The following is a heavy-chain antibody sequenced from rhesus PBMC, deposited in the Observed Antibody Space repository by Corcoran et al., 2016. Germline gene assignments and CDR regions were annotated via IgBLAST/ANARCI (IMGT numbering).Heavy chain of an antibody. CDR1: GGLINNRY. D-gene: IGHD4-35*01. CDR3: AKEEDYGNRGHRFDV. V-gene: IGHV4-169*01. J-gene: IGHJ5-1*01. Sequence: QLQLQESGPGLVKPSETLSLSCAVAGGLINNRYWSWIRRAPGEGLEWIGYISGSGSSTKYNPSLESRVTLSVDTSKNQLSLRLSSVTAADTALYYCAKEEDYGNRGHRFDVWGPGVLITVSS. CDR2: ISGSGSST.